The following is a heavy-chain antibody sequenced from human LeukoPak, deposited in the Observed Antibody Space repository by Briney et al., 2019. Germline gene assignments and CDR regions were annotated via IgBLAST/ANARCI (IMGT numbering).Heavy chain of an antibody. J-gene: IGHJ4*02. CDR3: ARHDWSYPYFDY. CDR1: GGSISSYY. CDR2: IYYSGST. V-gene: IGHV4-59*01. Sequence: SETLSLTCTVSGGSISSYYWSWIRQPPGKGLEWIGYIYYSGSTNYNPSLKSRVTISVDTSKNQFSLKLSSVTAADTAVYYCARHDWSYPYFDYWGQGILVTVSS. D-gene: IGHD1-7*01.